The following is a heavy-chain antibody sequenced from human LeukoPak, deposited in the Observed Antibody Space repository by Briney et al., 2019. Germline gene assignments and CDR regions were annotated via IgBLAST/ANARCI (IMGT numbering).Heavy chain of an antibody. CDR1: GYSFTSYW. D-gene: IGHD3-22*01. Sequence: GESLKISCKGSGYSFTSYWIGWVRQMPGKGLEWMGIVYSGDSDTKYSPSFQGQVTISADKSISTAYLQWSSLKASDTAMYYCASLSYYDSSGAFDYWGQGTLVTVSS. V-gene: IGHV5-51*01. CDR2: VYSGDSDT. CDR3: ASLSYYDSSGAFDY. J-gene: IGHJ4*02.